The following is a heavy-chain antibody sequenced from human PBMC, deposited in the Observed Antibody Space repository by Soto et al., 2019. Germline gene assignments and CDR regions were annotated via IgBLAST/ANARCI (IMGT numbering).Heavy chain of an antibody. CDR1: GDSVPSNSAA. J-gene: IGHJ4*02. Sequence: SQTLSLTCAISGDSVPSNSAAWNWIRQSPSRGLEWLGRTYYRSKWYNDYAVSVKSRITINPDTSKNQFSLQLNSVTPEDTAVYYCARADRFESSGWQYYFDYWGQGTLVTVSS. CDR3: ARADRFESSGWQYYFDY. CDR2: TYYRSKWYN. V-gene: IGHV6-1*01. D-gene: IGHD6-19*01.